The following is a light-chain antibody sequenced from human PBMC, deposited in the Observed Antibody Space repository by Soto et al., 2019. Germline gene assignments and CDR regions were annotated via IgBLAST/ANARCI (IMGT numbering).Light chain of an antibody. CDR2: DAS. CDR3: QQYENLPT. CDR1: QDVSNY. V-gene: IGKV1-33*01. Sequence: DIHMTQSPYSLSASVGDRVTITCQASQDVSNYLNWYQQKLGKAPKLLIYDASNLETGVPSRFSGSGSGTYFSFTISRLQPEDIATYYCQQYENLPTFGQGTRLEIK. J-gene: IGKJ5*01.